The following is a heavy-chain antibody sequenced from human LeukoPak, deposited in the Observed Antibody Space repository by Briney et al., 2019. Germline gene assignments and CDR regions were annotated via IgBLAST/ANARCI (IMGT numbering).Heavy chain of an antibody. CDR1: GFTFSSYS. CDR2: ISSSSSTI. V-gene: IGHV3-48*04. Sequence: GGSLRLSCAASGFTFSSYSMNWVRQAPGKGLESDSYISSSSSTIYYADSVKGRFTISRDNTENSLYLQMNSLRAEDTAVYYCARDKLVGATRLDYWGQGALVTVSS. D-gene: IGHD1-26*01. CDR3: ARDKLVGATRLDY. J-gene: IGHJ4*02.